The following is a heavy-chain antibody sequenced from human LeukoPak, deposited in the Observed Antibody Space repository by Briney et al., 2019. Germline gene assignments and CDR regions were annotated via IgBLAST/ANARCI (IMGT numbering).Heavy chain of an antibody. J-gene: IGHJ4*02. CDR3: ARVVVPAAISY. CDR2: INPDDSDI. Sequence: RESLKISCKGSGYKFSSYWIGWVRQMSGKGLEWMRVINPDDSDIRYSPSFEGQVTISADKSTSTAYLQWNSLEASDTAMYYCARVVVPAAISYWGQGTPVTVFS. CDR1: GYKFSSYW. D-gene: IGHD2-2*01. V-gene: IGHV5-51*01.